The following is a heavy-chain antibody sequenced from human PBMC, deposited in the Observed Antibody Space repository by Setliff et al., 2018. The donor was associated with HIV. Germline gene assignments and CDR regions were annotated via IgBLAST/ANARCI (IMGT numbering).Heavy chain of an antibody. D-gene: IGHD7-27*01. J-gene: IGHJ6*02. CDR3: AKTPSNWGITGGMDV. V-gene: IGHV3-43*01. CDR2: ITWDSTIT. Sequence: GGSRRLSCAASGFAFGDHTVHWVRQFPGKGLEWVALITWDSTITDYSESVKGRFTISRDNSQSSLYLQMNSLKTEDSALYHCAKTPSNWGITGGMDVWGQGTTVTVSS. CDR1: GFAFGDHT.